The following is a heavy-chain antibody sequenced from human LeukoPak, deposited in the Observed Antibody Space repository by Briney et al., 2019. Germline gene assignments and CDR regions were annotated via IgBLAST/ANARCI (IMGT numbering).Heavy chain of an antibody. CDR1: GYTFTTYG. J-gene: IGHJ4*02. V-gene: IGHV1-8*01. D-gene: IGHD5-24*01. Sequence: ASVKVYCKASGYTFTTYGINWVRQATGQGLEWMGWMNPSNGNTGFAQKFQGRLTMTRDTSISTAYMELSSLRSEDTAVYYCARGLEMEVAAYWGQGTPITVSS. CDR3: ARGLEMEVAAY. CDR2: MNPSNGNT.